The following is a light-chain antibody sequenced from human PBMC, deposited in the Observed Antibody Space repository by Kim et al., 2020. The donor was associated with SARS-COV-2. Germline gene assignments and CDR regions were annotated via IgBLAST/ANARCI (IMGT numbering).Light chain of an antibody. CDR3: MLYLGNGISV. Sequence: GGTVTLPCALSSGSVAAGHYPPWSQQTPGHLPHTLIYNTNPRSSGVPDRFSGASLGNKAALTITGAQADDDSHYYCMLYLGNGISVFGGGTQLTVL. CDR1: SGSVAAGHY. V-gene: IGLV8-61*01. CDR2: NTN. J-gene: IGLJ3*02.